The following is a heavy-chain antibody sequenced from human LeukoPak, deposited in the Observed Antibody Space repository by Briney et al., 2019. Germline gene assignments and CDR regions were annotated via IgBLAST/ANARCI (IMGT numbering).Heavy chain of an antibody. D-gene: IGHD3-9*01. CDR3: ARDYTGYFP. V-gene: IGHV3-7*03. Sequence: GGSLRLSCVGSGFMFSNYWMSWVRQAPGKGLEWVANIKTDGSEKYYVDSVKGRFTISRDNAKNSLYLQMNSLRAEDTAVYYCARDYTGYFPWGQGTLVIVSS. CDR1: GFMFSNYW. CDR2: IKTDGSEK. J-gene: IGHJ5*02.